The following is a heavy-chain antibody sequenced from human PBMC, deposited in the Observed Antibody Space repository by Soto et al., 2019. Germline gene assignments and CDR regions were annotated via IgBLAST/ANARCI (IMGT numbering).Heavy chain of an antibody. V-gene: IGHV4-59*01. J-gene: IGHJ3*02. Sequence: QVQLQESGPGLVKPSDTLSLTCTGSGGSISSYYWSWIRQHPGKGLAWIGYIYYSGSTNYNPSLKSRVTISVDTSKNQFSLKLSSVTAADTAVYYCARGDKVTTRYDAFDIWGQGTMVTVSS. D-gene: IGHD4-17*01. CDR1: GGSISSYY. CDR2: IYYSGST. CDR3: ARGDKVTTRYDAFDI.